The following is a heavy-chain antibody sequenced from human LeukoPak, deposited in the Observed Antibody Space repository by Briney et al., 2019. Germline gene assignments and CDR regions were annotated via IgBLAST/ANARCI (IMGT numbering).Heavy chain of an antibody. D-gene: IGHD3-10*01. CDR3: VRFLWFGELLPYDAFDI. CDR2: IYPGDSDT. J-gene: IGHJ3*02. Sequence: GESLKISCKGSGYSFTSYWIGWVRQMPGKGLEWMGIIYPGDSDTRYSPSFQGQVTSSADKSISTAYLQWSSLKASDTAMYYCVRFLWFGELLPYDAFDIWGQGTMVTVSS. V-gene: IGHV5-51*01. CDR1: GYSFTSYW.